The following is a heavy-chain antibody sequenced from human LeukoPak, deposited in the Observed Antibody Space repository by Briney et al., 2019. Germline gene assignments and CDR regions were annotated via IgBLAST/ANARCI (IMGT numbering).Heavy chain of an antibody. D-gene: IGHD5-12*01. CDR1: GGSISSYY. Sequence: SETLSLTCTVSGGSISSYYWSWIRQPAGKGLEWIGRIYTSGSTNYNPSLKSRVTMSVDTSKNQFSLKLTSVTAADTAVYYCARVTYSGSSNSYFYYMDVWGKGTTVTVSS. CDR3: ARVTYSGSSNSYFYYMDV. J-gene: IGHJ6*03. CDR2: IYTSGST. V-gene: IGHV4-4*07.